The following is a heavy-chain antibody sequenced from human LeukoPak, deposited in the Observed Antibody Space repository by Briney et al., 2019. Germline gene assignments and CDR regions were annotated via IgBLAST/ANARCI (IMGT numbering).Heavy chain of an antibody. D-gene: IGHD5-12*01. CDR1: GFTFSSYG. J-gene: IGHJ5*02. V-gene: IGHV3-30*18. CDR2: ISYDGSNK. Sequence: GGSLRLSCAASGFTFSSYGMHWVRQAPGKGLEWVAVISYDGSNKYYADSVKGRFTISRGNSKNTLYLQMNSLRAEDTAVYYCAKDLGSGYSGYGHKVFDPWGQGTLVTVSS. CDR3: AKDLGSGYSGYGHKVFDP.